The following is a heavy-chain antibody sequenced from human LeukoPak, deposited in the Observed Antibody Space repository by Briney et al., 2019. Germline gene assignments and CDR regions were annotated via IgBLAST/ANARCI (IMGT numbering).Heavy chain of an antibody. D-gene: IGHD2-21*02. V-gene: IGHV4-34*01. Sequence: SETLSLTCAVYGGSFSGYYWSWIRQPPGKGLEWIGEINHSGSTNYNPSLKSRVTISVDTSKNQFSLKLSSVTAADTAVYYCARAVWYCGVDCYPYYFDYWGQGTLVTVSS. J-gene: IGHJ4*02. CDR1: GGSFSGYY. CDR2: INHSGST. CDR3: ARAVWYCGVDCYPYYFDY.